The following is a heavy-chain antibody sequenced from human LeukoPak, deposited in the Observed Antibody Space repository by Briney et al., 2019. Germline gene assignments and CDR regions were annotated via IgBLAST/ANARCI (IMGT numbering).Heavy chain of an antibody. CDR3: ARVLMGYTNGSPDGNYYYGMDV. V-gene: IGHV4-59*13. CDR1: GAAITTYY. D-gene: IGHD2-8*01. Sequence: SETLSLTCTVSGAAITTYYWSWIRQPPGKGLEWIGYISYSGSTNYNPSLRTRLTISIDTSKNPFSLNLRSVTPADTAVYYCARVLMGYTNGSPDGNYYYGMDVWGQGTTVTVSS. J-gene: IGHJ6*02. CDR2: ISYSGST.